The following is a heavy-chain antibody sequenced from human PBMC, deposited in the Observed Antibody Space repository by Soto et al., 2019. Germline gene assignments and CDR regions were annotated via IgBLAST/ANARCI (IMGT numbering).Heavy chain of an antibody. J-gene: IGHJ4*02. V-gene: IGHV4-28*01. CDR1: GYSISSSNW. D-gene: IGHD1-26*01. Sequence: QVQLQESGPGLVKPSDTLSLTCAVSGYSISSSNWWGWIRQPPGKGLEWLGYIYYSGTTYYNPSLKSRDTMAVDTAKNQFSLKLTSVTAVDTAVYYCARREIQGPIDYWGQGTLVTVSS. CDR3: ARREIQGPIDY. CDR2: IYYSGTT.